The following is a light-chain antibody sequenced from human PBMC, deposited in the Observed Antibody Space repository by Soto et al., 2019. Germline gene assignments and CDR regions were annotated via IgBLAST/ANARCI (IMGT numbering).Light chain of an antibody. CDR3: HKRQSWPRT. CDR1: QYINTR. V-gene: IGKV3-11*01. Sequence: VLTQSPATLSSFPGDRVTLSCRASQYINTRLAWYQHRTGQAPRLLIYQNSIRAAGIPARLSASGTGTDLNLTISEVQPEDFAVYYCHKRQSWPRTFGQGTKVDIK. J-gene: IGKJ1*01. CDR2: QNS.